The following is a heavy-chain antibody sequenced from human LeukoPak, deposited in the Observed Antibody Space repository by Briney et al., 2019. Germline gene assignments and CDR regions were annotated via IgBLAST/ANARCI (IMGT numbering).Heavy chain of an antibody. CDR1: GGSIRSSYYY. V-gene: IGHV4-39*07. J-gene: IGHJ3*01. CDR2: IYDSGST. D-gene: IGHD4-11*01. CDR3: ARWVRDSNYTPPEV. Sequence: SETLSLTCTVSGGSIRSSYYYWGWIRQPPGKGLEWIGSIYDSGSTYYNPSLKSRVTISVDTSKNQFSLKLSSVTAADTAVYYCARWVRDSNYTPPEVWGQGTMVTVSS.